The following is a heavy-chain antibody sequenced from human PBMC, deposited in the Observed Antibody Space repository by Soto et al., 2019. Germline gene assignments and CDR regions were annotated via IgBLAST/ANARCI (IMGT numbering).Heavy chain of an antibody. CDR3: ARRGRYCSSTSCSPADYYYYYGMDV. D-gene: IGHD2-2*01. CDR1: GYSFTSYW. Sequence: GESLKISCKGSGYSFTSYWISWVRQMPGKGLEWMGRIDPSDSYTNYSPSFQGHVTSSADKSISTAYLQWSSLKASDTAMYYCARRGRYCSSTSCSPADYYYYYGMDVWGQGTTVTVSS. J-gene: IGHJ6*02. V-gene: IGHV5-10-1*01. CDR2: IDPSDSYT.